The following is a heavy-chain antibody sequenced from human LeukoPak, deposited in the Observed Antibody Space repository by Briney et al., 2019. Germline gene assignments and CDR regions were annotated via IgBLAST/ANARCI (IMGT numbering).Heavy chain of an antibody. J-gene: IGHJ4*02. V-gene: IGHV4-4*07. CDR3: ARGLWGLWFGELTNGFDY. CDR1: GGSISSYY. Sequence: SETLSLTCTVSGGSISSYYWSWIRQPAGKGLEWIGRIYTSGSTYYNPSLKSRVTMSVDTSKNQFSLKLSSVTAADTAVYYCARGLWGLWFGELTNGFDYWGQGTLVTVSS. CDR2: IYTSGST. D-gene: IGHD3-10*01.